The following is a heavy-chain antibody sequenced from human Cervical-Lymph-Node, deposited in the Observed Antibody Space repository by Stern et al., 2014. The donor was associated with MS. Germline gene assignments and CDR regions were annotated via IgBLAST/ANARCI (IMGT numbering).Heavy chain of an antibody. CDR2: LYYSGNT. CDR3: ARHGPPRRRDDSNHPNFDY. V-gene: IGHV4-59*08. D-gene: IGHD5-24*01. CDR1: GGSISSNY. J-gene: IGHJ4*02. Sequence: QLQESGPGLVKPSETLSLTCTVSGGSISSNYWSWIRQPPGKGLEWIGYLYYSGNTNYNPSLKSRVPTSVDTSKNQFSLALGSGPAADTAVYYCARHGPPRRRDDSNHPNFDYWGPGTLVAVSS.